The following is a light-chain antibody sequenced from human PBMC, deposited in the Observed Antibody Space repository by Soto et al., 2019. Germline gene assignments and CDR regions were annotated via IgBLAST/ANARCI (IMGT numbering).Light chain of an antibody. CDR3: QQYNNWPLT. V-gene: IGKV3-15*01. J-gene: IGKJ4*01. CDR1: QSVSSGY. CDR2: GAS. Sequence: EVVLTQSPGTLSLYPGERATLSCRASQSVSSGYLAWYRQKPGQAPRLLIYGASSRATGIPARFSGSGSGTEFTLTISSLQSEDFAVYYCQQYNNWPLTFGGGTKVAIK.